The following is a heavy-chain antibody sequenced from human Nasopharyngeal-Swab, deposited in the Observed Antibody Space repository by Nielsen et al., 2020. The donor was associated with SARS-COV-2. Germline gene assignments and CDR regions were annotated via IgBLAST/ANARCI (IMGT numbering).Heavy chain of an antibody. CDR2: IDPSDSYT. CDR3: ARQPPTGSGRGGVDV. Sequence: VRQMPGKGLEWMGRIDPSDSYTNYSPSFQGHVTISADKSISTAYLQWSSLKASDTAMYYCARQPPTGSGRGGVDVWGKGTTV. J-gene: IGHJ6*03. V-gene: IGHV5-10-1*01. D-gene: IGHD3-10*01.